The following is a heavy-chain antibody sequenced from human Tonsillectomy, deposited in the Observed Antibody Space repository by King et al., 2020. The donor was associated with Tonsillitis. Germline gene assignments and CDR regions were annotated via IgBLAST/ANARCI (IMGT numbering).Heavy chain of an antibody. CDR1: GFTFSSYG. J-gene: IGHJ4*02. V-gene: IGHV3-33*08. Sequence: VQLVESGGGVVQPGRSLRLSCAASGFTFSSYGMHWVRQAPGKGLEWVAVIWYDGSNKYYADSVKGRFTMSRDNSKNTLYLQMNSLRAEETAVYYCARDQYRSGWYSYYFDYWGQGTLVTVSS. CDR3: ARDQYRSGWYSYYFDY. CDR2: IWYDGSNK. D-gene: IGHD6-19*01.